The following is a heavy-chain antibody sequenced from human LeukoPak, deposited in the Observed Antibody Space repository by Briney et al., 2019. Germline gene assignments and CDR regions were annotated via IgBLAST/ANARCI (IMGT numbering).Heavy chain of an antibody. Sequence: SETLSLTCNVSGDSISNYYWSWIRQPAGKGLEWIGRIYTSGSTSYNPSLKSRVTISVDKSKNQFSLKLSSVTAADTAVYYCARSIVVVPATRVTYYMDVWGKGTTVTVSS. D-gene: IGHD2-2*01. J-gene: IGHJ6*03. CDR2: IYTSGST. CDR3: ARSIVVVPATRVTYYMDV. V-gene: IGHV4-4*07. CDR1: GDSISNYY.